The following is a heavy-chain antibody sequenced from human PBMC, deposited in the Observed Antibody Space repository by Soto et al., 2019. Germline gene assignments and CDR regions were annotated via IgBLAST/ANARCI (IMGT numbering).Heavy chain of an antibody. CDR2: MNPNTGNS. Sequence: QVQLVQSGAEVRKPGASVKVSCEASGYTFPSYDIYWVRQATGQGLEWMGWMNPNTGNSGYAQKFQGRVTMTSDTSISTAHMELSSLRSDGTAVYYCARRAETNGWNGFGADKYYFDFWGQGTLVTVSS. D-gene: IGHD1-1*01. J-gene: IGHJ4*02. V-gene: IGHV1-8*01. CDR3: ARRAETNGWNGFGADKYYFDF. CDR1: GYTFPSYD.